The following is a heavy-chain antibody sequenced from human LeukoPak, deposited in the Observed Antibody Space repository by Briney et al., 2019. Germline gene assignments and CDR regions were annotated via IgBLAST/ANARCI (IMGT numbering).Heavy chain of an antibody. J-gene: IGHJ4*02. CDR1: GYTFTSYY. Sequence: ASVKVSCKASGYTFTSYYMHWVRQAPGQGLEWMGIINPSGGSTSYAQKFQGRVTMTRDTSISTAYMELSRLRSDDTAVYYCARDRSEVSFDYWGQGTLVTVSS. CDR2: INPSGGST. CDR3: ARDRSEVSFDY. V-gene: IGHV1-46*01.